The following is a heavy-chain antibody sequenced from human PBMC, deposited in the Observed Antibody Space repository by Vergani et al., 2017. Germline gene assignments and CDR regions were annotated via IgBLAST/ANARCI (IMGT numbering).Heavy chain of an antibody. CDR3: ARGAGHFDY. CDR2: IYYSGST. D-gene: IGHD3-10*01. CDR1: GGSISSYY. Sequence: QVQLQESGPGLVKPSETLSLTCTVSGGSISSYYWSWIRQPPGKGLEWIGYIYYSGSTNYNPSLKSRVTISVDTSKNQFSLKLSSVTAADTAVYYCARGAGHFDYWGQGTLATVSS. J-gene: IGHJ4*02. V-gene: IGHV4-59*01.